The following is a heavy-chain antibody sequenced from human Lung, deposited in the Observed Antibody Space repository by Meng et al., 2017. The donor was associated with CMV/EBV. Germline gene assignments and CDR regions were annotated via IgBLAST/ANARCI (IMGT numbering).Heavy chain of an antibody. D-gene: IGHD7-27*01. CDR1: GYTFTAHY. Sequence: ATXXVSCKASGYTFTAHYFHWVRQAPGQGLEWMGWIHPHRGDTNYAQQFQGRVTLTRDTSINTGYMELTRLTSDDTAVYYCARDNNGGPDYWGQGTLVTGSS. J-gene: IGHJ4*02. CDR3: ARDNNGGPDY. CDR2: IHPHRGDT. V-gene: IGHV1-2*02.